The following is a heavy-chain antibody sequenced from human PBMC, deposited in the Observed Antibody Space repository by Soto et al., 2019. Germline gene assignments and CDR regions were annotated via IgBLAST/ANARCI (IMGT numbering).Heavy chain of an antibody. Sequence: PGGSLRLSCPASGFPFSSYALSWVRQAPGKGPEWVSSISGSGAYTYYPDSVKGRFSISRVNSKKTLFLQMNSLRAEDSAVYYCAKHLADYDSGSFRWLDPWGQGT. CDR3: AKHLADYDSGSFRWLDP. D-gene: IGHD3-10*01. CDR1: GFPFSSYA. V-gene: IGHV3-23*01. CDR2: ISGSGAYT. J-gene: IGHJ5*02.